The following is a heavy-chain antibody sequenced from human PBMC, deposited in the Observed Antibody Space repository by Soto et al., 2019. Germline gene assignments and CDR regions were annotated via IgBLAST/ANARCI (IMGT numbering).Heavy chain of an antibody. CDR3: ARDARIAALRWFDP. D-gene: IGHD6-6*01. J-gene: IGHJ5*02. CDR1: GFTFSDYY. CDR2: ISSSGSTI. V-gene: IGHV3-11*01. Sequence: GGSLRLSCAASGFTFSDYYMSWIRQAPGKGLEWVSYISSSGSTIYYADSVKGRFTISRDNAKNSLYLQMNSLRAEDTAVYYCARDARIAALRWFDPWGQGTLVTVSS.